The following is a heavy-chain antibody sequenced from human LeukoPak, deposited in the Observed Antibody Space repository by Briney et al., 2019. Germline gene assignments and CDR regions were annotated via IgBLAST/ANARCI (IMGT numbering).Heavy chain of an antibody. CDR2: ISYDGSNK. J-gene: IGHJ6*03. D-gene: IGHD6-19*01. V-gene: IGHV3-30*04. CDR3: ARDQKWLVRYYYYYYMDV. CDR1: GFTFSSYA. Sequence: GRSLRLSCAASGFTFSSYAMHWVRQAPGKGLEWVAVISYDGSNKYYADSVKGRFTISRDNSKNTLYLQMNSLRAEDTAVYYCARDQKWLVRYYYYYYMDVWGKGTTVTVSS.